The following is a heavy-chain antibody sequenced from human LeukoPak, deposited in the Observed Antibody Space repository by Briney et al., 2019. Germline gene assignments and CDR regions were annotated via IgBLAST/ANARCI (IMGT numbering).Heavy chain of an antibody. Sequence: SETLFLTCTVSGGSISSYYWSWIRQPPGKGLEWIGYIYYSGSTNYNPSLKSRVTISVDTSKNQFSLKLSSVTAADTAVYYCARGYSPHGYWGQGTLVTVSS. CDR3: ARGYSPHGY. V-gene: IGHV4-59*01. CDR2: IYYSGST. J-gene: IGHJ4*02. D-gene: IGHD3-16*02. CDR1: GGSISSYY.